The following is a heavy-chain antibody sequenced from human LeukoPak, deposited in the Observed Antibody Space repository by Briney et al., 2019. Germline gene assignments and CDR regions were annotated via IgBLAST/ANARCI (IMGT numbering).Heavy chain of an antibody. CDR3: ARDEFSSSGYYFDY. CDR1: GGSISSYY. D-gene: IGHD3-22*01. J-gene: IGHJ4*02. V-gene: IGHV4-4*07. CDR2: IYTSGST. Sequence: SETLSLTCTVSGGSISSYYWSWIRQPAGKGLEWIGRIYTSGSTNYNPSLRSRVTMSVDTSKNQFSLKLSSVTAADTAVYYCARDEFSSSGYYFDYWGQGTLVTVSS.